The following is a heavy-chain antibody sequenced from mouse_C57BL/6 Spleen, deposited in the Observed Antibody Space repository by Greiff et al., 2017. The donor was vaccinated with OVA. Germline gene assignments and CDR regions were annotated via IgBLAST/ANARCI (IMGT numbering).Heavy chain of an antibody. D-gene: IGHD1-1*01. CDR2: ISYDGSN. CDR3: ARGEILLNY. V-gene: IGHV3-6*01. J-gene: IGHJ4*01. CDR1: GYSITSGYY. Sequence: EVKLLESGPGLVKPSQSLSLTCSVTGYSITSGYYWNWIRQFPGNKLEWMGYISYDGSNNYNPSLKNRISITRDTSKNQFFLKLNSVTTEDTATYYCARGEILLNYWGQGTSVTVSS.